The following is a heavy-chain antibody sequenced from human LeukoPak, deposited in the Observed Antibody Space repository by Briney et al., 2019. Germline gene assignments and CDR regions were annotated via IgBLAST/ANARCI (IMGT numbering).Heavy chain of an antibody. CDR3: AKAANWNDRHNYNYYYGMDV. Sequence: GGSLRLSCAASGFTFSAFAMSWVRQAPGNWLEWVSAVSGSGRSTFFADSLKGRFTISRDNSKNTLYLQMNSLRAEDTALYYCAKAANWNDRHNYNYYYGMDVWGQGTTVTVSS. D-gene: IGHD1-20*01. CDR1: GFTFSAFA. CDR2: VSGSGRST. J-gene: IGHJ6*02. V-gene: IGHV3-23*01.